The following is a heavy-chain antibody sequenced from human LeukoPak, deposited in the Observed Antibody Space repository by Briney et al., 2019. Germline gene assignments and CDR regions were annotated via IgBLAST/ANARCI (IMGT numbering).Heavy chain of an antibody. D-gene: IGHD6-19*01. V-gene: IGHV6-1*01. CDR1: GDSVSSNSAA. CDR2: TYYRSKWYN. J-gene: IGHJ4*02. Sequence: SQTLSLTCAISGDSVSSNSAAWNWIRQSPSRGLEWLGRTYYRSKWYNDYAVSVKSRITINPDTSKNQFSLQLNSVTPEDTAVYYCARGRYSSGWPYYYFDYWGRGTLVTVSS. CDR3: ARGRYSSGWPYYYFDY.